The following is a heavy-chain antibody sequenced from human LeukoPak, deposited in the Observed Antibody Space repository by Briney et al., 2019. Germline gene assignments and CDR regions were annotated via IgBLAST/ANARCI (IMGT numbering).Heavy chain of an antibody. V-gene: IGHV3-9*01. CDR1: GFSFSSYA. CDR2: ISWNSGSI. J-gene: IGHJ2*01. CDR3: AKDDSSGYRWYLDL. D-gene: IGHD3-22*01. Sequence: GGSLRLSCVGTGFSFSSYAMHWVRQAPGKGLERVSGISWNSGSIGYADSVKGRFTISKDNAKNSLYLQMNSLRAEDTALYYCAKDDSSGYRWYLDLWGRGTLVTVSS.